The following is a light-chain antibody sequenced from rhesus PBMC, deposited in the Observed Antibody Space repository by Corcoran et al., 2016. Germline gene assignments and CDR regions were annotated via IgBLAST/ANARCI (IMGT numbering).Light chain of an antibody. Sequence: DIQMTQSPSSLSASVGDKVTITCHASQGIRSWFACYQQKPGKAPKPLIYYASSLQSGVPSRFSCIGSGTDYTLTRSSLQPEDFATDDCQQYDDLPRTFGQGTKVEIK. V-gene: IGKV1-19*01. CDR1: QGIRSW. J-gene: IGKJ1*01. CDR3: QQYDDLPRT. CDR2: YAS.